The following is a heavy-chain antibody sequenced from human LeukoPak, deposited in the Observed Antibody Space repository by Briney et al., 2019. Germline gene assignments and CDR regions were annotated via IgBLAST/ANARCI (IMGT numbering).Heavy chain of an antibody. CDR2: IKQDGSEK. CDR1: GFTFSSYW. D-gene: IGHD3-10*01. V-gene: IGHV3-7*01. J-gene: IGHJ5*02. Sequence: PGGSLRLSCAASGFTFSSYWMSWVRQAPGKGLEWVANIKQDGSEKYYVDSVKGRFTISRDNAKNSLYLQMNSLRAEGTAVYYCARARAELLWFGELYRFDPWGQGTLVTVSS. CDR3: ARARAELLWFGELYRFDP.